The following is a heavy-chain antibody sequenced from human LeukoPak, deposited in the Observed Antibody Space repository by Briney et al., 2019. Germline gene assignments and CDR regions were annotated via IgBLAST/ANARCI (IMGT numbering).Heavy chain of an antibody. CDR3: ARDSEDIVVVPAAQTGFDY. V-gene: IGHV1-46*01. Sequence: ASVKVSCKASGYTFTSYYMHWVRQAPGQGLEWMGIINPSGGSTSYAQKFQGRVTMTRDTSTSTVYMELSSLRSEDTAVYYCARDSEDIVVVPAAQTGFDYWGQGTLVTVSS. J-gene: IGHJ4*02. CDR2: INPSGGST. D-gene: IGHD2-2*01. CDR1: GYTFTSYY.